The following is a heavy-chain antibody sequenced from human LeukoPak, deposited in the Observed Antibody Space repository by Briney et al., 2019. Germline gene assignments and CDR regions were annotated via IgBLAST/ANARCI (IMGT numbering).Heavy chain of an antibody. CDR2: INPSGGST. CDR3: ARAISIFGVVIPPGY. D-gene: IGHD3-3*01. Sequence: ASVKVSCKASGYTFTSYYMHWVRQAPGQGLEWMGIINPSGGSTSYAQKFQGIVTMTRDTSTSTVYMELSSLRSEDTAVYYCARAISIFGVVIPPGYWGQGTLVTVSS. J-gene: IGHJ4*02. CDR1: GYTFTSYY. V-gene: IGHV1-46*01.